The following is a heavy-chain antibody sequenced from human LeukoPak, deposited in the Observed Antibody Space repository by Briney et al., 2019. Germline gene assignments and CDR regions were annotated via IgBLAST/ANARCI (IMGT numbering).Heavy chain of an antibody. CDR3: AKGGFGEFENWFDP. J-gene: IGHJ5*02. CDR2: INSDGSST. V-gene: IGHV3-74*01. D-gene: IGHD3-10*01. CDR1: GVTFSSYW. Sequence: PGGSLRLSCAASGVTFSSYWMHWVRQAPGMGLVWVSRINSDGSSTSYADSVKGRFTISRDNAKNTLYLQMNSLRAEDTAVYYCAKGGFGEFENWFDPWGQGTLVTVSS.